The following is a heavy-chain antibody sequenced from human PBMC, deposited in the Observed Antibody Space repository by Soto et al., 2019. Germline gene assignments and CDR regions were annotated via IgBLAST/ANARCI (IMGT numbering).Heavy chain of an antibody. CDR1: GGTFSSYA. J-gene: IGHJ6*02. Sequence: QVQLVQSGAEVKKPGSSVKVSCKASGGTFSSYAISWVRQAPGQGLEWMGGIIPIFGTANYAQKFQGRVTITADESTSTAYMELSSLRSEDTAVYYCARYAAARPEDYYYYYGMDVWGQGTTVTVSS. CDR2: IIPIFGTA. CDR3: ARYAAARPEDYYYYYGMDV. V-gene: IGHV1-69*12. D-gene: IGHD6-6*01.